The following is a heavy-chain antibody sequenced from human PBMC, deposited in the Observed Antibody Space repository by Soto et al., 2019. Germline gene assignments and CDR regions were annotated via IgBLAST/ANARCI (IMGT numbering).Heavy chain of an antibody. CDR3: AKDRTTVVTPLDY. CDR1: GFTFSSYG. D-gene: IGHD4-17*01. CDR2: ISYDGSNK. V-gene: IGHV3-30*18. J-gene: IGHJ4*02. Sequence: QVQLVESGGGVVQPGRSLRLSCAASGFTFSSYGMHWVRQAPGKGLEWVAVISYDGSNKYYADSVKGRFTISRDNSKNTLYLQMNSLRADDTAVYYCAKDRTTVVTPLDYWGQGTLVTAPS.